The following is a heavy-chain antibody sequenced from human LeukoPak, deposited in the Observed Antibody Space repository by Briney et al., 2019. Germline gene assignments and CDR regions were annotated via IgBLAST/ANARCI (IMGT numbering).Heavy chain of an antibody. CDR2: ISSSSSYI. CDR3: ARDMGLTTVTTVFAFDI. Sequence: GGSLRLSCAASGFTFSRFTTNWVRQAPGKGLEWVSSISSSSSYIHYADSVKGRFTISGDNAKSSLYLQMNSLRAEDTAVYYCARDMGLTTVTTVFAFDIWGQGTMVTVS. D-gene: IGHD4-17*01. CDR1: GFTFSRFT. J-gene: IGHJ3*02. V-gene: IGHV3-21*01.